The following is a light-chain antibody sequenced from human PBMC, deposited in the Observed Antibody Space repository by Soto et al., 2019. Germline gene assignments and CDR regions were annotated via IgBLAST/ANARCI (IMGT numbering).Light chain of an antibody. V-gene: IGKV1-33*01. CDR2: DAS. CDR1: QDISNY. CDR3: QQYDNLPFT. J-gene: IGKJ3*01. Sequence: DIQMTQSPSSLSASVGDRVTITCQASQDISNYLNWYQQKPGKAPKLLIYDASNLETGVPSRFSGSGSGTDFTFPISSLQPEDIATYDCQQYDNLPFTFGPATKVDIK.